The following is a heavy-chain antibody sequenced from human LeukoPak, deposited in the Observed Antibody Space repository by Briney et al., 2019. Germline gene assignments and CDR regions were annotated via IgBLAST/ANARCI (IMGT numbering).Heavy chain of an antibody. CDR3: ARDGSGWSSNWFDP. CDR1: GYTFTSYG. Sequence: ASVKVSCKASGYTFTSYGISWVRQAPGQGLEWMGWINPNSGGTNYAQKFQGRVTLTRDTSIGTAYMELSRLRSDDTAVYYCARDGSGWSSNWFDPWGQGTLVTVSS. D-gene: IGHD6-19*01. CDR2: INPNSGGT. V-gene: IGHV1-2*02. J-gene: IGHJ5*02.